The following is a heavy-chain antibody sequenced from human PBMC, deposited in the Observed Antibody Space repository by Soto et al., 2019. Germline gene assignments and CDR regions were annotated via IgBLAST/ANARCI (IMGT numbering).Heavy chain of an antibody. Sequence: PSQTLSLTCAISGDSVSSNSAAWNWIRQSPSRGLEWLGRTYYRSKWYNDYAVSVKSRITINPDTSKNQFSLQLNSVTPEDTAVYYCARVDRDYEPEAKNVYYYYGMDVWGQGTTVTVSS. CDR2: TYYRSKWYN. J-gene: IGHJ6*02. V-gene: IGHV6-1*01. D-gene: IGHD3-22*01. CDR1: GDSVSSNSAA. CDR3: ARVDRDYEPEAKNVYYYYGMDV.